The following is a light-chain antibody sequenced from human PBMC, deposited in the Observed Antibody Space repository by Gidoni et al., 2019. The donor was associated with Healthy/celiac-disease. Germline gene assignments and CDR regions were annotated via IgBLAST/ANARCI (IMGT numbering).Light chain of an antibody. V-gene: IGLV1-47*01. J-gene: IGLJ2*01. CDR2: RNN. Sequence: QSVLTQPPSASGTPGQRVTISCSGSSSNIGSNYVSWYQQLPGTAPKLLIYRNNQRPSGVPDRFPGSKSGTSASLAISGLRSEDEADYYCAAWGDSLRGVFGGGTKLTVL. CDR3: AAWGDSLRGV. CDR1: SSNIGSNY.